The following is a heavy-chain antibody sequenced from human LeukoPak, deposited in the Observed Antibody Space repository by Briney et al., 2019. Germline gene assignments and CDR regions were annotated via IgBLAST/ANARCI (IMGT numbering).Heavy chain of an antibody. CDR1: GGSISSYY. J-gene: IGHJ6*02. Sequence: PSETLSLTCTVSGGSISSYYWSWIRQPPGKGLEWIGYIYTSGSTNYNPSLKSRVTISVDTSKNQFSLKLRSVTAADTAVYYCARTPSSYCSGGSCYSRFYYYGMDVWGQGTTVTVSS. CDR2: IYTSGST. CDR3: ARTPSSYCSGGSCYSRFYYYGMDV. V-gene: IGHV4-4*09. D-gene: IGHD2-15*01.